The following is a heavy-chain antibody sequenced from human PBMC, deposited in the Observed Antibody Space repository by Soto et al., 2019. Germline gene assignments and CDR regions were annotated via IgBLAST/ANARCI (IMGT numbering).Heavy chain of an antibody. CDR1: GFTFSSYA. D-gene: IGHD6-13*01. V-gene: IGHV3-30-3*01. CDR2: ISYDGSNK. Sequence: LRLSCAASGFTFSSYAMHWVRQAPGKGLEWVAVISYDGSNKYYADSVKGRFTISRDNSKNTLYLQMNSLRAEDTAVYYCARVEYSSSWYSGYYYGMDVWGQGTTVTVSS. CDR3: ARVEYSSSWYSGYYYGMDV. J-gene: IGHJ6*02.